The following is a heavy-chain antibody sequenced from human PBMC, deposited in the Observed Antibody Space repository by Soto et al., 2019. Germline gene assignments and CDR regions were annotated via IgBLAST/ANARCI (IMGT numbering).Heavy chain of an antibody. D-gene: IGHD6-13*01. CDR2: IKQDGGEK. V-gene: IGHV3-7*03. Sequence: EVQLVESGGGLVQPGGSLRLSCAASGFTFSSYWMSWVRQAPGKGLGWVANIKQDGGEKYYVDSVKGRFTISRDNAKNSLYLQMNSPRAEDTAVYYWAKDRIARAPTFDHWGQGTLVTVSS. J-gene: IGHJ4*02. CDR3: AKDRIARAPTFDH. CDR1: GFTFSSYW.